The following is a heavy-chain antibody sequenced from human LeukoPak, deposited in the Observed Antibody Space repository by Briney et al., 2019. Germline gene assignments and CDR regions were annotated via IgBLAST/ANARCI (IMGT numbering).Heavy chain of an antibody. Sequence: PSETLSLTCTVSGGSISAYFWSWIRQPAGKGPEWIGRIYTSGSTNYNPSLQSRVTLSLDTSKNRFSLKLSSVTAADTAVYYCARGRVESSGYYYYYGMDVWGQGTTVTVSS. J-gene: IGHJ6*02. CDR2: IYTSGST. CDR3: ARGRVESSGYYYYYGMDV. D-gene: IGHD3-22*01. V-gene: IGHV4-4*07. CDR1: GGSISAYF.